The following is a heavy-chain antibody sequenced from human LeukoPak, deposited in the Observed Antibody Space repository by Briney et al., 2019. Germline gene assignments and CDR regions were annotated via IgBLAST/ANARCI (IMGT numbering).Heavy chain of an antibody. V-gene: IGHV3-33*01. CDR1: GFTFSSYG. CDR3: AREGPTVTTPDFDY. CDR2: IWYAGSNK. J-gene: IGHJ4*02. D-gene: IGHD4-17*01. Sequence: GRSLRLSCAASGFTFSSYGMHWVRQAPGKGLEWVAVIWYAGSNKYYADSVKGRFTISRDNSKNTLYLQMNSLRAEDTAVYYCAREGPTVTTPDFDYWGQGTLVTVSS.